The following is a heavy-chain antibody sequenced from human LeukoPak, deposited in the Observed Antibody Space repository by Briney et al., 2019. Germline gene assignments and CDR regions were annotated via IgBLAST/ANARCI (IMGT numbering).Heavy chain of an antibody. V-gene: IGHV4-59*08. J-gene: IGHJ2*01. D-gene: IGHD6-25*01. CDR1: GGSISSYY. CDR2: IYYSGST. CDR3: ARVGSKFPYWYFDL. Sequence: SETLSLTCTVSGGSISSYYWSWIRQPPGKGLEWIGYIYYSGSTNYSPSLKSRVTISVDTSKNQFSLKLNSVTAADTAVYYCARVGSKFPYWYFDLWGRGTLVTVFS.